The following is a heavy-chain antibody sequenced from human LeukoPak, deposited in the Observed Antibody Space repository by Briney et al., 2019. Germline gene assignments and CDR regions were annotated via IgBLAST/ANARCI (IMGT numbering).Heavy chain of an antibody. D-gene: IGHD1-1*01. CDR3: ARGRVSSSTWYSTYYYYFYMDV. CDR2: VDHTGST. Sequence: SETLSLTCTVSGGSISSYYWSWIRQPPGKGLEWIGYVDHTGSTNFNPSLNGRVSISRDTTNNLFSLRLRSVTAADTAVYFCARGRVSSSTWYSTYYYYFYMDVWGKGTTVTVSS. V-gene: IGHV4-59*01. CDR1: GGSISSYY. J-gene: IGHJ6*03.